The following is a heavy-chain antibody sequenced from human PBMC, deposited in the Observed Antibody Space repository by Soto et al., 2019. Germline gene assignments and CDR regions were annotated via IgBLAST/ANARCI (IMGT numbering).Heavy chain of an antibody. Sequence: GGSLRLSCAASGLNIKTNYMSWVRQAPGKGLEWVSILYAGGTTYYADSVKGRFAISRDNSGNTLYLQMSSLRAEDTAVYYCARDFTVTTPSYFNDWGQGTLVTVSS. V-gene: IGHV3-66*01. J-gene: IGHJ4*02. CDR3: ARDFTVTTPSYFND. CDR1: GLNIKTNY. D-gene: IGHD4-17*01. CDR2: LYAGGTT.